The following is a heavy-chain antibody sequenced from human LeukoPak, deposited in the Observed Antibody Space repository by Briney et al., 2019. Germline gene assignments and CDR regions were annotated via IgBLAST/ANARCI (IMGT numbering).Heavy chain of an antibody. J-gene: IGHJ4*02. CDR3: AKRPSGGRDFDY. CDR2: IGGSGAGT. D-gene: IGHD2-15*01. CDR1: GFTFSTHA. Sequence: GGSLRLFCAASGFTFSTHAMSWVRQAPGKGLKWVSAIGGSGAGTYYTDSVKGRFTISRDNSKNMLFLQMNSLRAEDTAVYYCAKRPSGGRDFDYWGQGTLVTVSS. V-gene: IGHV3-23*01.